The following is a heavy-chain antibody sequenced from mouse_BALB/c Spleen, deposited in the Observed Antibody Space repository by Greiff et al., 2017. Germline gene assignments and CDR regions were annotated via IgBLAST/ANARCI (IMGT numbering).Heavy chain of an antibody. V-gene: IGHV5-17*02. J-gene: IGHJ1*01. CDR1: GFTFSSFG. Sequence: DVMLVESGGGLVKPGGSLKLSCAASGFTFSSFGMHWVRQAPEKGLEWVAYISSGSSTIYYADTVKGRFTISRDNPKNTLFLQMTSLRSEDTAMYYCARDYGSSYDYWYFDVWGAGTTVTVSS. D-gene: IGHD1-1*01. CDR3: ARDYGSSYDYWYFDV. CDR2: ISSGSSTI.